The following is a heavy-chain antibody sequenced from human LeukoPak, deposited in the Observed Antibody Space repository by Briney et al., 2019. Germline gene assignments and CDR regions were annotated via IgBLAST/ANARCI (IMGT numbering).Heavy chain of an antibody. Sequence: PGGSLRLSCAASGFTFSSYSMNWVRQAPGKGLEWVSSISSSSSYIYYADSVKGRFTISRDSAKNSLYLQMNSLRAEDTAVYYCARDLSRYWKYGMDVWGQGTTVTVSS. J-gene: IGHJ6*02. V-gene: IGHV3-21*01. CDR1: GFTFSSYS. CDR3: ARDLSRYWKYGMDV. CDR2: ISSSSSYI. D-gene: IGHD1-1*01.